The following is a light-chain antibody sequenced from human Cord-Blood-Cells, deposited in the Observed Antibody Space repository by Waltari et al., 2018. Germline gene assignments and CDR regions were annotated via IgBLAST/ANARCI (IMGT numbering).Light chain of an antibody. J-gene: IGKJ2*01. CDR1: QSSSSY. CDR3: QQSYSTPYT. V-gene: IGKV1-39*01. CDR2: AAS. Sequence: DIQMTQSPSSLSASVGDRVIITCRASQSSSSYLNWDQQKPGKAPKLLIYAASSLQSGVPSRFSGSGSGTDFTLTISSLQPEDFATYYCQQSYSTPYTFGQGTKLEIK.